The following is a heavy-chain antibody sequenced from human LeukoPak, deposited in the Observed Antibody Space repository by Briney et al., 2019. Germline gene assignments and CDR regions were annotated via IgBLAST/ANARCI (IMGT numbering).Heavy chain of an antibody. CDR1: GYTFTGYY. J-gene: IGHJ4*02. CDR3: ARGFGYGDYYTYDY. CDR2: INPNSGGT. Sequence: ASVKVPCKASGYTFTGYYMHWVRQAPGQGLEWMGRINPNSGGTNYAQKFQGRVTMTRDTSISTAYMELSRLRSDDTAVYYCARGFGYGDYYTYDYWGQGTLVTVSS. D-gene: IGHD4-17*01. V-gene: IGHV1-2*06.